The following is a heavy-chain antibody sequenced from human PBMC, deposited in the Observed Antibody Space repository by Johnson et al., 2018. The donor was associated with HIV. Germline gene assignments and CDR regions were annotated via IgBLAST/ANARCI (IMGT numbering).Heavy chain of an antibody. D-gene: IGHD1-26*01. CDR1: GFTFSSYA. J-gene: IGHJ3*02. CDR2: ISYDGSTK. Sequence: VQLVESGGGVVQPGRSLRLSCAASGFTFSSYAMHWVRQAPGKGLEWVAVISYDGSTKYYADSVKGRFTISRDNSKNKLYLQMNSLRAEDTAVYYCARGGLPMLVGAGESAFDIWGQGTMVTVSS. V-gene: IGHV3-30-3*01. CDR3: ARGGLPMLVGAGESAFDI.